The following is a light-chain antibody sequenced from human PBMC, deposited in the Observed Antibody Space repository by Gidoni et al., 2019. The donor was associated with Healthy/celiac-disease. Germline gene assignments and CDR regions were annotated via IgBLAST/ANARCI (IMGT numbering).Light chain of an antibody. Sequence: DIQMTQSPSSLSASVGDRVTITCRASQSISSTLNWYQQKPGKAPKLLIYAASSLQSGVPSRFSSSGAGTEFTLTISSMQPEDFATYYCQQSYSTPRTFGQXTKVEIK. CDR2: AAS. V-gene: IGKV1-39*01. CDR1: QSISST. J-gene: IGKJ1*01. CDR3: QQSYSTPRT.